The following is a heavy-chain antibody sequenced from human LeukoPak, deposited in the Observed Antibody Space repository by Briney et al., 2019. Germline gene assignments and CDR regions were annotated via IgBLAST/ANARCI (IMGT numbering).Heavy chain of an antibody. D-gene: IGHD5-12*01. CDR3: ARSNVDIVATTTLNY. V-gene: IGHV1-69*04. CDR1: GGTFSSYA. CDR2: IIPILGIA. J-gene: IGHJ4*02. Sequence: SVKVSCKASGGTFSSYAISWVRQAPGQGLEWMGRIIPILGIANYAQKFQGRVTITADKSTSTAYMELSSLRSEDTAVYYCARSNVDIVATTTLNYWGQGTLVTVSS.